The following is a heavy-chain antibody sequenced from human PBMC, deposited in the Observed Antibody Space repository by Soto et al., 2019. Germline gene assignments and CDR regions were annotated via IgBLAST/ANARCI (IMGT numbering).Heavy chain of an antibody. V-gene: IGHV1-46*01. J-gene: IGHJ4*02. CDR2: INPNGGST. Sequence: QVHLVQSGAEVKKPGASVKVSCKASGYIFINYYIHWVRQAPGQGLEWVGIINPNGGSTNYAQKFRGRVTSASDTSTSTVYMDLSGQMSDDTAVDYCARYLAAADYWGQGTLVTVSS. CDR3: ARYLAAADY. CDR1: GYIFINYY. D-gene: IGHD6-13*01.